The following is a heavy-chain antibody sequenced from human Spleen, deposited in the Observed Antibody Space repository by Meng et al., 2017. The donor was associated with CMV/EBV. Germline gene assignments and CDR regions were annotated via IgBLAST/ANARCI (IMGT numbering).Heavy chain of an antibody. D-gene: IGHD3-10*01. CDR1: GFTFSDYY. CDR3: ARERGVLLWFGESSDLDV. Sequence: GESLKISCAASGFTFSDYYMSWIRQAPGKGLEWVSYISSSGSTIYYADSVKGRFTISRDNAKNSLYLQMNSLRAEDTAVYYCARERGVLLWFGESSDLDVWGQGTTVTVSS. J-gene: IGHJ6*02. V-gene: IGHV3-11*04. CDR2: ISSSGSTI.